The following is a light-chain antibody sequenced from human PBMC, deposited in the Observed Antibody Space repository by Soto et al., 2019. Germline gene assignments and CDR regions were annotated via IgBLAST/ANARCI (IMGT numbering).Light chain of an antibody. V-gene: IGKV1-39*01. J-gene: IGKJ2*01. CDR2: GAS. CDR1: RSINNY. Sequence: SKMTEPPSSLFAAAGDRVPITSRASRSINNYLNWYKQKPGIAPNPLLYGASSLQNGVPSRFSGSGSGTDFILTINSLQPEESAAYSCEKTYRTPPTLGQGTKVEIK. CDR3: EKTYRTPPT.